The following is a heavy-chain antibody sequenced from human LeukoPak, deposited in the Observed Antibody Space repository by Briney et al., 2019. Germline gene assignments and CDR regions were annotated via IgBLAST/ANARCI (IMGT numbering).Heavy chain of an antibody. D-gene: IGHD2-15*01. Sequence: GGSLRLSCGTSGFTFSSYGMSWVRQAPGKGLEWVSAISGSGGSTYYADSVKGRFTISRDNSKNTLYLQMNSLRAEDTAVYYCAKGGRYCSGGNCYLFDYWGQGTLVTVSS. J-gene: IGHJ4*02. CDR3: AKGGRYCSGGNCYLFDY. V-gene: IGHV3-23*01. CDR1: GFTFSSYG. CDR2: ISGSGGST.